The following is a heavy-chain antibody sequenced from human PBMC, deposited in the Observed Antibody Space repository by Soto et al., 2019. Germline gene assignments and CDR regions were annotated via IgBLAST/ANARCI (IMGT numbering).Heavy chain of an antibody. CDR2: ISTYSGDT. CDR1: GYTFFTYD. Sequence: QVHLVQSGVEVKTPGASVKVSCQASGYTFFTYDISWVRQAPGQGLEWMGWISTYSGDTKYAQKFQGRVTMTTDTYTTTDYLELRRLRCDNTAVYYCARHHGPTTSENWFEPWGQGTLVTVYS. D-gene: IGHD5-12*01. V-gene: IGHV1-18*01. CDR3: ARHHGPTTSENWFEP. J-gene: IGHJ5*02.